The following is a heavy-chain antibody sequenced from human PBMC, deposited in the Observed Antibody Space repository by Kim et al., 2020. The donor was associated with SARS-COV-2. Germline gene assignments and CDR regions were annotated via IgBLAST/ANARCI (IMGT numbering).Heavy chain of an antibody. Sequence: QKFHGRVTITADKSTSTAYMELSSLRSEETAVYYCARASFFYDSSGYHFDYWGQGTLVTVSS. J-gene: IGHJ4*02. CDR3: ARASFFYDSSGYHFDY. V-gene: IGHV1-69*04. D-gene: IGHD3-22*01.